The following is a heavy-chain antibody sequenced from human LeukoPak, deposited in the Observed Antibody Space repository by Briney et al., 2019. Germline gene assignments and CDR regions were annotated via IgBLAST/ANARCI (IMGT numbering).Heavy chain of an antibody. CDR2: ISSSSSYI. J-gene: IGHJ4*02. Sequence: GGSLRLSCAASGFTFSTYSMNWGRQAPGKGLEWVSFISSSSSYIYYADSLKGRFTISRDNAKNSLYLQMNSLRAEDTAVYYCARGSSSWYYFDYWGQGTLVIVSS. CDR1: GFTFSTYS. D-gene: IGHD6-13*01. V-gene: IGHV3-21*01. CDR3: ARGSSSWYYFDY.